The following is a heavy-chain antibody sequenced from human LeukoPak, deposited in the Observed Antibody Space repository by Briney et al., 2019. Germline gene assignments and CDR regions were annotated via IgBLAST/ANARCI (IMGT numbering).Heavy chain of an antibody. CDR3: ARDLDY. J-gene: IGHJ4*02. CDR2: IKPDGSET. CDR1: GFTFTSFY. V-gene: IGHV3-7*04. Sequence: GGSLRLSCAASGFTFTSFYMSWVRQAPGKGLEWVANIKPDGSETYYVGSLKGRFTISRDNAENSLYLQMNSLRADDTAVYYCARDLDYWGLGTLVTVSS.